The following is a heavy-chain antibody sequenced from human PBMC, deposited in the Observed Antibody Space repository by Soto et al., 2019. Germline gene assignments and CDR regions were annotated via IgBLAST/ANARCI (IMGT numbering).Heavy chain of an antibody. CDR1: GGSISSYY. J-gene: IGHJ6*02. CDR3: ARVAAVAYYYYGMDV. Sequence: SETLSLTCTVSGGSISSYYWSWIRQPPGKGLEWIGYIYYSGSTNYNPSLRSRVTISVDTSKNQFSLKLSSVTAADTAVYYCARVAAVAYYYYGMDVWGQGTTVTVSS. V-gene: IGHV4-59*01. D-gene: IGHD6-19*01. CDR2: IYYSGST.